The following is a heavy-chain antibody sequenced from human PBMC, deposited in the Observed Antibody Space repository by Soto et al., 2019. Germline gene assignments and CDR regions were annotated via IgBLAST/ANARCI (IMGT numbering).Heavy chain of an antibody. CDR1: GFTFSSYG. CDR3: ARDCAGYSSGWYQRGGFDY. J-gene: IGHJ4*02. Sequence: QVQLVESGGSVVQPGRSLRLSCAASGFTFSSYGMHWVRQAPGKGLEWVAVIWYDASNKYYADSVKGRFTISRDNSKNTLYLEMNSLRAEETAVYYCARDCAGYSSGWYQRGGFDYWGQGTLVTVSS. V-gene: IGHV3-33*01. D-gene: IGHD6-19*01. CDR2: IWYDASNK.